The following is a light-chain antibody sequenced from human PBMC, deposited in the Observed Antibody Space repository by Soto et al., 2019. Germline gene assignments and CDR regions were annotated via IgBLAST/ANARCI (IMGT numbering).Light chain of an antibody. CDR3: QQYGSSPFT. CDR2: GAS. J-gene: IGKJ3*01. CDR1: QSVSYY. V-gene: IGKV3-20*01. Sequence: EIVLTQSPGTLSLCPGERATLSCRASQSVSYYLAWYQQKPGQAPRLLIYGASSRATDIPDRFSGSGSGTDFTLTISRLEPEDFAVYYCQQYGSSPFTFGPGTKVDIK.